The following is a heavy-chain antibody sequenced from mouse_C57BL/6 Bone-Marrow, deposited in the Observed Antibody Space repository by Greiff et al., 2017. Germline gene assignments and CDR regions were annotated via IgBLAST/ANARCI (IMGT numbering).Heavy chain of an antibody. CDR3: TTFYGKYEFAY. CDR2: IDPENGDT. V-gene: IGHV14-4*01. D-gene: IGHD2-1*01. Sequence: EVKLVESGAELVRPGASVKLSCTASGFNIKDDYMHWVKQRPEQGLEWIGWIDPENGDTEYASKFQGKATITADTSSNTAYLQLSSLTSEDTAVYYCTTFYGKYEFAYWGQGTLVTVSA. J-gene: IGHJ3*01. CDR1: GFNIKDDY.